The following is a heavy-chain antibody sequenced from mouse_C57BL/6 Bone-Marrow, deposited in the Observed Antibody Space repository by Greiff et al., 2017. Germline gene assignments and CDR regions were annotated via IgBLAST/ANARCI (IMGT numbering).Heavy chain of an antibody. D-gene: IGHD2-3*01. Sequence: DVKLVESGGGLVKPGGSLKLSCAASGFTFSDYGMHWVRQAPEKGLEWVAYISSGSSTIYYADTVKGRFTISRDNAKNTLFLQMTSLRSEDTAMYYCARSLLPYYYAMDYWGQGTSVTVSS. CDR1: GFTFSDYG. J-gene: IGHJ4*01. CDR2: ISSGSSTI. V-gene: IGHV5-17*01. CDR3: ARSLLPYYYAMDY.